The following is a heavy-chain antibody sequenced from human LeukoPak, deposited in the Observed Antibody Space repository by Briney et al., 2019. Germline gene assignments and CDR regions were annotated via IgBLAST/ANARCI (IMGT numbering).Heavy chain of an antibody. J-gene: IGHJ4*02. Sequence: GGSPRLSCAASGFTFSSYAMSWVRQAPGKGPEWVSGISSRDDRTYYADSVKGRFTISRDTSKNTLYLQMNSLTVEDTAVYYCAKERGAVGVPLFDYWGQGTLVTVSS. D-gene: IGHD6-13*01. V-gene: IGHV3-23*01. CDR1: GFTFSSYA. CDR3: AKERGAVGVPLFDY. CDR2: ISSRDDRT.